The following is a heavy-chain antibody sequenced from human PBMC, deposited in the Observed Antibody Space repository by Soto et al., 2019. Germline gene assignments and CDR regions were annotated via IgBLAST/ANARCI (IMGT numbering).Heavy chain of an antibody. V-gene: IGHV5-51*01. J-gene: IGHJ4*02. CDR2: IYPGTHET. Sequence: PLESLTISCKVSGDTFFNFWIGWVRQLPGHGLEWMGIIYPGTHETRYSPSVLGKVTISTEKSINTAYLQWSSLEASDSALYFCARSPRSRPYFDVWGQGVLVTVSS. CDR1: GDTFFNFW. D-gene: IGHD6-13*01. CDR3: ARSPRSRPYFDV.